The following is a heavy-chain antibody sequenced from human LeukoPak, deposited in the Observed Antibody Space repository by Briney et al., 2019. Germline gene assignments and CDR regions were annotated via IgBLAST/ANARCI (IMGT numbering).Heavy chain of an antibody. J-gene: IGHJ4*02. V-gene: IGHV4-59*08. Sequence: SETLSLTCSVSGGSITPYYWSWIRRSPGKGLEWIGYIYYSGSTQYRASLKSRVHMSVDTSKNQFSLNLSSVTAADTGVYYCARHFAPFRLGPHFDSWGQGTLVTVSS. D-gene: IGHD2/OR15-2a*01. CDR2: IYYSGST. CDR3: ARHFAPFRLGPHFDS. CDR1: GGSITPYY.